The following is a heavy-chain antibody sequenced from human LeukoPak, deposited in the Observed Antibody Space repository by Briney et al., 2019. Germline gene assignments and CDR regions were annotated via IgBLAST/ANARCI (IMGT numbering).Heavy chain of an antibody. Sequence: SSETLSLTCTVSGGSISSYYWSWIRQPPGKGLEWIGYIYYSGSTNYNPSLKSRVTISVDTSKNQFSLKLSSVTAADTAVYYCARATTGTHDYWGQGTLVTVSS. D-gene: IGHD1-1*01. CDR1: GGSISSYY. V-gene: IGHV4-59*01. CDR3: ARATTGTHDY. J-gene: IGHJ4*02. CDR2: IYYSGST.